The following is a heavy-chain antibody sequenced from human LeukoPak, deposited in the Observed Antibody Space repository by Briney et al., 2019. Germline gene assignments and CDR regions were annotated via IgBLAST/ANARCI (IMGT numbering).Heavy chain of an antibody. Sequence: ASVKVSCKASGYTFTSYYMHWVRQAPGQGLEWMGWISAYNGNTNYAQKLQGRVTMTTDTSTSTAYMELRSLRSDDTAVYYCARGETSGSYPWWWWFDPWGQGTLVTVSS. CDR2: ISAYNGNT. D-gene: IGHD1-26*01. CDR1: GYTFTSYY. J-gene: IGHJ5*02. CDR3: ARGETSGSYPWWWWFDP. V-gene: IGHV1-18*04.